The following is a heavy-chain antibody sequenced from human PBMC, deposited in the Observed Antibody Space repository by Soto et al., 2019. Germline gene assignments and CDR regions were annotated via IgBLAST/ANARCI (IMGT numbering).Heavy chain of an antibody. Sequence: QITLKESGPTLVKPTQTLTLTCTFSGFSLSTSGVGVGWIRQPPGKALEWLALIYWNDDKRYSPSLKSRLTITNNTSKNQVVLTMTNMDPVDTAPYYCAHRLFSSSSSWYGVAFDIWGQGTMVTVSS. CDR1: GFSLSTSGVG. CDR2: IYWNDDK. J-gene: IGHJ3*02. V-gene: IGHV2-5*01. D-gene: IGHD6-13*01. CDR3: AHRLFSSSSSWYGVAFDI.